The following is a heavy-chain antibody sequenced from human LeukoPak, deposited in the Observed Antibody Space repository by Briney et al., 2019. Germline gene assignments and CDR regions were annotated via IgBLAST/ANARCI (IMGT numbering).Heavy chain of an antibody. CDR2: ISSSSSYI. CDR1: GFTFSSYS. CDR3: ARELREHGVFDI. D-gene: IGHD1-26*01. J-gene: IGHJ3*02. V-gene: IGHV3-21*04. Sequence: NPGGSLRLSCAASGFTFSSYSMNWVRQAPGKGLEWVSSISSSSSYIYYAASVKGRFSISRDNSKNTVYLQMNTLRAEDTAVYYCARELREHGVFDIWGQGTMVTVSS.